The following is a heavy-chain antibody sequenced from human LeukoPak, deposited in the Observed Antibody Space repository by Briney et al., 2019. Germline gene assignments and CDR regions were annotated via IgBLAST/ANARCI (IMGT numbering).Heavy chain of an antibody. J-gene: IGHJ4*02. V-gene: IGHV1-46*01. CDR1: GYTFTSYY. Sequence: ASAKVSCKASGYTFTSYYMHWVRQAPGQGLEWMGIINPSSGSTSYAQKFQGRVTMTRDTSTSTVYMQLSSLRSEDTAMYYCAIMDCGGDCYWGYWGQGTLVTVSS. CDR3: AIMDCGGDCYWGY. D-gene: IGHD2-21*02. CDR2: INPSSGST.